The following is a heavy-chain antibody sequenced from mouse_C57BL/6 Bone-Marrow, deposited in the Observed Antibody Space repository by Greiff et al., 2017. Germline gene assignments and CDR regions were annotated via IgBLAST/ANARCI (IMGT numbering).Heavy chain of an antibody. V-gene: IGHV5-17*01. CDR3: AIPAYYSNYNAMDY. J-gene: IGHJ4*01. D-gene: IGHD2-5*01. Sequence: EVQVEESGGGLVKPGGSLKLSCAASGFTFSDYGMHWVRQAPEKGLEWVAYISRGSSTIYYADTVKGRFTITRDNAKNTLFLQMTSLRSEDTAMYYCAIPAYYSNYNAMDYWGQGTSLTVSS. CDR1: GFTFSDYG. CDR2: ISRGSSTI.